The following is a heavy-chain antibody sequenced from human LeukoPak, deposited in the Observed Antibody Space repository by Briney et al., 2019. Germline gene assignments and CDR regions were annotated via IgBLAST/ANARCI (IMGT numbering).Heavy chain of an antibody. Sequence: SETLSLTCTVSGGSISSYYWSWIRQPPGKGQEWIGYIYYSGSTNYNPSLKSRVTISVDTSKNQFSLKLSSVTAADTAVYYCATQTYYDFWSGYPGPQLYYYSMDVWGQGTTVTVSS. J-gene: IGHJ6*02. CDR2: IYYSGST. CDR1: GGSISSYY. D-gene: IGHD3-3*01. V-gene: IGHV4-59*08. CDR3: ATQTYYDFWSGYPGPQLYYYSMDV.